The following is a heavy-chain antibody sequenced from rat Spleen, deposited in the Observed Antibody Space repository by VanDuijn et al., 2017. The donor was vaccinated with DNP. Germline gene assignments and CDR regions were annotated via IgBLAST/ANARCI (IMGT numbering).Heavy chain of an antibody. CDR3: SRVLYNGYQRHYWSFDF. D-gene: IGHD1-6*01. J-gene: IGHJ1*01. CDR1: GFSLTDYS. Sequence: QVQLKESGPGMVQPSQTLSLTCTVSGFSLTDYSVHWVRQPPGKVLEWIAAISSGGSTYYNSALTSRLSISRDTSKSQVFLKMNSLQTEDTAIYFCSRVLYNGYQRHYWSFDFWGPGTMVTVSS. CDR2: ISSGGST. V-gene: IGHV2-19*01.